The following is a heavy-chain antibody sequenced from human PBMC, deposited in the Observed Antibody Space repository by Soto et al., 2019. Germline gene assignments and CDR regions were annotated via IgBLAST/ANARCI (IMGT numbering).Heavy chain of an antibody. V-gene: IGHV3-23*01. CDR3: AKDGDTAMVPDAFDI. J-gene: IGHJ3*02. Sequence: GGSLRLSCAASGFTFSSYTMAWVRQAPGKGLEWVSSISGSGGSPSYADSVQGRFTISRDNSMNTLSLQMNSLRAEDTAVYYCAKDGDTAMVPDAFDIWGQGTMVTVSS. D-gene: IGHD5-18*01. CDR1: GFTFSSYT. CDR2: ISGSGGSP.